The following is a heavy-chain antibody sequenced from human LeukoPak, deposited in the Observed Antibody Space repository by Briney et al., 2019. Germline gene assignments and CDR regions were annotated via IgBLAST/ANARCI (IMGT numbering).Heavy chain of an antibody. V-gene: IGHV1-69*01. CDR2: IIPIFGTA. CDR1: GGTFSSYA. J-gene: IGHJ4*02. CDR3: ARARVYSSWSSDFDY. D-gene: IGHD6-6*01. Sequence: SVKVSCKASGGTFSSYAISWVRQAPGQGLEWMGGIIPIFGTANYAQKFQGRVTITADESTSTAYMELSSLRSEDTAVYYCARARVYSSWSSDFDYWGQGTLVTVSS.